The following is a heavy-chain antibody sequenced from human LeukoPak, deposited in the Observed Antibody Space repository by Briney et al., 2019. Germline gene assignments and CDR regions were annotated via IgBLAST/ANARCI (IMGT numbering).Heavy chain of an antibody. CDR1: GGTFSSYA. D-gene: IGHD3-16*01. CDR2: IIPIFGTA. CDR3: ARSTSGEFNHPYYS. Sequence: ASVKVSCKASGGTFSSYAISWVRQAPGQGLEWMGGIIPIFGTANYAQKFQGRVTITADESTSTAYMELSSLRSEDTAVYYCARSTSGEFNHPYYSWGQGTLVTVSS. V-gene: IGHV1-69*01. J-gene: IGHJ4*02.